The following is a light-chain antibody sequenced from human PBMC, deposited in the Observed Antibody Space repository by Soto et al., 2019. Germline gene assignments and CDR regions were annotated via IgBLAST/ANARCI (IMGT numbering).Light chain of an antibody. CDR3: QQYDNLPIT. CDR1: QDISNY. J-gene: IGKJ5*01. V-gene: IGKV1-33*01. CDR2: DAS. Sequence: DIQRTQYPSSLSSSVGYRVTVTCQASQDISNYLNWYQQKPGKAPKLLIYDASNLETGVPSRFSGSGSGTDFTFTISSLQPEDIATYYCQQYDNLPITFGQGTRLEIK.